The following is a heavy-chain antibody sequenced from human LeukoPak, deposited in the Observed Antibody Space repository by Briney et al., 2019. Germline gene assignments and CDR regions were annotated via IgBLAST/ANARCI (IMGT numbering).Heavy chain of an antibody. CDR3: AKVCPAPAAGVVYFDY. CDR1: GFTFSSYS. J-gene: IGHJ4*02. V-gene: IGHV3-21*04. CDR2: ISSSSSYI. Sequence: GGSLRLSCAASGFTFSSYSMNWVRQAPGKGLEWVSSISSSSSYIYYADSVKGRFTISRDNAKNSLYLQMNSLRAEDTAVYYCAKVCPAPAAGVVYFDYWGQGTLVTVSS. D-gene: IGHD2-2*01.